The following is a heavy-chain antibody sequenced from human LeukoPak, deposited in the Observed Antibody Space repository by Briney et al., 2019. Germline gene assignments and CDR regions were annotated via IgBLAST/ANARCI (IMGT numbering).Heavy chain of an antibody. CDR2: INPNSGGT. CDR3: ARLLGTWNTFDY. D-gene: IGHD1-1*01. CDR1: GYTFTGYY. J-gene: IGHJ4*02. V-gene: IGHV1-2*02. Sequence: GASVKVSCKASGYTFTGYYMHWVRQACGQGLEWMGWINPNSGGTNYAQKFQGRVTMTRDTSISTAYKELSRLRSDDTAVYYCARLLGTWNTFDYWGQGTLVTVSS.